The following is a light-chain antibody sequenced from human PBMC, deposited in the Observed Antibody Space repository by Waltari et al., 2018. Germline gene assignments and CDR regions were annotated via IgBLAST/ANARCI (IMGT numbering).Light chain of an antibody. CDR3: QQYNAWPLT. V-gene: IGKV3-15*01. CDR2: SAS. J-gene: IGKJ3*01. CDR1: QSINNN. Sequence: ERVMTQSPVILSVSPGERATLSCTASQSINNNLAWYQQKPGQPPRLLIYSASTRATGIPARFSGSGSGTQFTLTISSLQSEDFAVYFCQQYNAWPLTFGPGTKVHIK.